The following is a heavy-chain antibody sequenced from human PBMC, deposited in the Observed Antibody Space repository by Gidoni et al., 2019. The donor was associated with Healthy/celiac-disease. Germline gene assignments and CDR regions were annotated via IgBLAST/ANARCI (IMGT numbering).Heavy chain of an antibody. CDR1: GFTFSSYA. D-gene: IGHD1-26*01. J-gene: IGHJ6*04. Sequence: QVQLVESGGGVVQPGRSLRLSCAAAGFTFSSYAMHWVRQAPGKGLEWVAVISYDGSNKYYADSVKGRFTISRDNSKNTLYLQMNSLRAEDTAVYYCARGGVPVGMDVWGKGTTVTVSS. CDR2: ISYDGSNK. CDR3: ARGGVPVGMDV. V-gene: IGHV3-30-3*01.